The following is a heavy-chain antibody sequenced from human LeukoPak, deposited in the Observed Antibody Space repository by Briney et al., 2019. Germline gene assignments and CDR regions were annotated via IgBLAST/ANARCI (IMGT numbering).Heavy chain of an antibody. CDR3: AKADTAMVIGGYYFDY. D-gene: IGHD5-18*01. CDR2: ISWNSGSI. J-gene: IGHJ4*02. CDR1: GFTFDDYA. Sequence: GRCLRLSCAASGFTFDDYAMHWVRQAPGKGLEWVSGISWNSGSIGYADSVKGRFTVSRDNAKNSLYLQMNSLRAEDTALYYCAKADTAMVIGGYYFDYWGQGTLVTVSS. V-gene: IGHV3-9*01.